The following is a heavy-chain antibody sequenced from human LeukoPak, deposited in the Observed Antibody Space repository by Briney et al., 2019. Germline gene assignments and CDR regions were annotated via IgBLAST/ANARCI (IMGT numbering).Heavy chain of an antibody. CDR2: IYHSGST. Sequence: SETLSLTCAASGGSISSSNWWSWVRQPPGKGLEWIGEIYHSGSTNYNPSLKSRVTISVDTSKNQFSLKLSSVTAADTAVYYCARLIAAAGSNWFDPWGQGTLVTVSS. CDR1: GGSISSSNW. J-gene: IGHJ5*02. D-gene: IGHD6-13*01. V-gene: IGHV4-4*02. CDR3: ARLIAAAGSNWFDP.